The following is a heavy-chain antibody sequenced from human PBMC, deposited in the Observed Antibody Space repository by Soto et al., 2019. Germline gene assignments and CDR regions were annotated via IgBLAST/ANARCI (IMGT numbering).Heavy chain of an antibody. D-gene: IGHD6-19*01. J-gene: IGHJ6*02. CDR2: IKDDGSEK. CDR1: EFTFNTYW. V-gene: IGHV3-7*05. CDR3: ARHWGTPGRGSAVGYYYHYGMDV. Sequence: EVQLVESGGGLVQPGGSLRLSCLASEFTFNTYWMNWVRQAPGRGLEWVANIKDDGSEKNYVDSVKGRFTISRDNAKNSLYLQMNSLRGEDTAVYFCARHWGTPGRGSAVGYYYHYGMDVWGQGTTVTVSS.